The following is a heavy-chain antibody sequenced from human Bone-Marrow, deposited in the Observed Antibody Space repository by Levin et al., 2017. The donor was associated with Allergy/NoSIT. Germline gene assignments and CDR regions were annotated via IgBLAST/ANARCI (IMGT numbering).Heavy chain of an antibody. CDR1: GFTFSHYA. D-gene: IGHD3-22*01. V-gene: IGHV3-30-3*01. CDR2: MSSDGSNI. J-gene: IGHJ4*02. Sequence: GESLKISCAASGFTFSHYAMHWVRQAPGKGLEWVAVMSSDGSNIYYADSVKGRFTISRDNSKNTLYLQMNSLRAEDTAVYYCAREHRGSGYYGYFDYWGQGTLVTVSS. CDR3: AREHRGSGYYGYFDY.